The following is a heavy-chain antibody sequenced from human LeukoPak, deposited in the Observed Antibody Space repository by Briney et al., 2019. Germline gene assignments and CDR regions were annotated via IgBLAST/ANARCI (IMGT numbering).Heavy chain of an antibody. J-gene: IGHJ4*02. D-gene: IGHD2-15*01. CDR1: GYTFTSYG. Sequence: ATVKVSCKASGYTFTSYGITWVRQAPGQGLEWMGWISTYNGNTNYAQKLQGRVTMTTDTSTSTAYMELRSLRSDDTAVYYCARRTRGYPDYWGQGTLVTVSA. CDR2: ISTYNGNT. CDR3: ARRTRGYPDY. V-gene: IGHV1-18*01.